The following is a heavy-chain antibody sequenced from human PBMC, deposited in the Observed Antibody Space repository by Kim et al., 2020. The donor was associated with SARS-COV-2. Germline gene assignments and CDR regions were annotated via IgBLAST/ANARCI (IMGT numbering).Heavy chain of an antibody. J-gene: IGHJ6*02. Sequence: GGSLRLSCAASGFTFSSYAMHWVRQAPGKGLEWVAVISYDGSNKYYADSVKGRFTISRDNSKNTLYLQMNSLRAEDTAAYYCARDLSRCSGGSCTLKYYYYGMDVWGQGTTVTVSS. CDR1: GFTFSSYA. CDR2: ISYDGSNK. V-gene: IGHV3-30*04. D-gene: IGHD2-15*01. CDR3: ARDLSRCSGGSCTLKYYYYGMDV.